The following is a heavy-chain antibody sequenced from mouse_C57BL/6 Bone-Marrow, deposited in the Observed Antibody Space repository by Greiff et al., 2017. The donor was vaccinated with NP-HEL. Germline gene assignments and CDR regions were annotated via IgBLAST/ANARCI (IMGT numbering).Heavy chain of an antibody. CDR2: IDPENGDT. Sequence: VQLQQSGAELVRPGASVKLSCTASGFNIKDDYMHWVKQRPEQGLEWIGWIDPENGDTEYASKFQGKATITADTSSNTAYLQLSSLTSEDTAVYYGTTGVWFAYWGQGTLVTVSA. CDR3: TTGVWFAY. J-gene: IGHJ3*01. V-gene: IGHV14-4*01. CDR1: GFNIKDDY.